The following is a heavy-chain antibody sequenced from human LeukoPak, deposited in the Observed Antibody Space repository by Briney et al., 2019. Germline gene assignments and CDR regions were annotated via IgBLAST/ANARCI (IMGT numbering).Heavy chain of an antibody. D-gene: IGHD3-10*01. CDR3: ARGPHFYGSGSYEYSYYYYYYGMDV. Sequence: XSXTCAVYGGSFSGYYWTWVRQPPGEGLEWIGEINHKGATNYNPSLTSRGTISLDTSKNQFSLKLSSVTAADTAVYYCARGPHFYGSGSYEYSYYYYYYGMDVWGKGTAVTVSS. J-gene: IGHJ6*04. V-gene: IGHV4-34*01. CDR1: GGSFSGYY. CDR2: INHKGAT.